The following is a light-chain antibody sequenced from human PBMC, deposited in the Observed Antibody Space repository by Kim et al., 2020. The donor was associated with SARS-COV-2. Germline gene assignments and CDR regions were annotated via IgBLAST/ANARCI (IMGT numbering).Light chain of an antibody. CDR1: NGDFASNY. CDR2: EDN. CDR3: QSYDSSIVV. J-gene: IGLJ2*01. Sequence: GQTVTISCTRSNGDFASNYVQWYQQRPGSAPTTVIYEDNKRPSGVPDRFSGSVDSSSNSASLTISGLKTEDEADYYCQSYDSSIVVFGGGTQLTVL. V-gene: IGLV6-57*03.